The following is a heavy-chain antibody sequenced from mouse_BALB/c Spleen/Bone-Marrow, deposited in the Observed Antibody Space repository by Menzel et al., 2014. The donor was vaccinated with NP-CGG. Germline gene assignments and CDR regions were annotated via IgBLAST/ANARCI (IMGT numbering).Heavy chain of an antibody. D-gene: IGHD2-14*01. J-gene: IGHJ2*01. CDR2: IHPNSGNT. CDR1: GYTFTNSW. V-gene: IGHV1S130*01. CDR3: ARHHRYAYYFDY. Sequence: VQLHQSGSVLVRPGASVKLSCKASGYTFTNSWIHWAKQRPGQGLEWIGEIHPNSGNTNFNEKFKVKATLTVDTSSSTAYVDLSSLTAEDSAVYYCARHHRYAYYFDYWGQGTTLTVSS.